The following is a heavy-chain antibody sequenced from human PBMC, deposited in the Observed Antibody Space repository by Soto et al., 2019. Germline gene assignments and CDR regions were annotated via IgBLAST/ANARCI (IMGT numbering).Heavy chain of an antibody. Sequence: SATLSLTCAFPGLSFAAYFWNWMHKSPRQGLEWIVEINHSGIANYNPSLKSRVVASVDSSKNQLFLNLRSVTAADTAVYYCAVTATHNSFDPWGQGTLVTVS. J-gene: IGHJ5*02. CDR3: AVTATHNSFDP. D-gene: IGHD2-21*02. V-gene: IGHV4-34*01. CDR1: GLSFAAYF. CDR2: INHSGIA.